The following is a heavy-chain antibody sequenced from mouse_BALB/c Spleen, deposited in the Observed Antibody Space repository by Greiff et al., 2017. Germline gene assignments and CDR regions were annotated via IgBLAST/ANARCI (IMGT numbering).Heavy chain of an antibody. CDR3: ARRGYGYDWYFDV. V-gene: IGHV2-2*02. CDR1: GFSLTSYG. D-gene: IGHD1-2*01. Sequence: VKVVESGPGLVQPSQSLSITCTVSGFSLTSYGVHWVRQSPGKGLEWLGVIWSGGSTDYNAAFISRLSISKDNSKSQVFFKMNCLQANDTAIYYCARRGYGYDWYFDVWGAGTTVTVSS. CDR2: IWSGGST. J-gene: IGHJ1*01.